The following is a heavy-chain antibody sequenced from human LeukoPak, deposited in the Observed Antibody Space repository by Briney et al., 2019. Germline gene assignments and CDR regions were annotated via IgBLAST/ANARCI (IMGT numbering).Heavy chain of an antibody. CDR3: ARVYRGASLAFDY. CDR1: GYTFTSYG. CDR2: INPNSGGT. Sequence: ASVKVSCKASGYTFTSYGISWVRQVPGQGLEWMGWINPNSGGTNYAQKFQGRVTMTRDMSTSTVYMELSSLRSEDTAVYYCARVYRGASLAFDYWGQGTLVTVSS. D-gene: IGHD1-26*01. V-gene: IGHV1-18*01. J-gene: IGHJ4*02.